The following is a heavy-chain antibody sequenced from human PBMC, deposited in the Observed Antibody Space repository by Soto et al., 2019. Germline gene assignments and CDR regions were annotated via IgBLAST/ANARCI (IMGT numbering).Heavy chain of an antibody. V-gene: IGHV4-39*01. Sequence: QLQLQESGPGLVKPSETLSLTCTVSGGSISSSSYYWGWIRQPPGKGLEWIGSIYYSGSTYYNPSLKSRVTISVDTSKNQFSLKLSSVTAADTAVYYCARPLRPDYGDYYYFDYWGQGTLVTVSS. CDR2: IYYSGST. D-gene: IGHD4-17*01. J-gene: IGHJ4*02. CDR3: ARPLRPDYGDYYYFDY. CDR1: GGSISSSSYY.